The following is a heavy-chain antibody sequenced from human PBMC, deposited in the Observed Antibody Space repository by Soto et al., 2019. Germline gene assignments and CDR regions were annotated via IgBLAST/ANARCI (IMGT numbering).Heavy chain of an antibody. CDR1: GGTFSSYS. V-gene: IGHV1-69*01. CDR3: ARDGGRHSGGIDY. J-gene: IGHJ4*02. D-gene: IGHD1-26*01. CDR2: IIPIFGTA. Sequence: QVQLVQSGAEAKKPGSSVKVSCKASGGTFSSYSINWVRQAPGQGLEWMGEIIPIFGTANYAQKFQGRVTITADESTSTAYMELSSLRSGDTAVYYCARDGGRHSGGIDYWGQGTLVTVSS.